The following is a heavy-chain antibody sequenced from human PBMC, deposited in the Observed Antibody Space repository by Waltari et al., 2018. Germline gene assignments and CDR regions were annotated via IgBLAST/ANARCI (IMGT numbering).Heavy chain of an antibody. CDR3: ARNKGWYGDGYFDY. V-gene: IGHV3-53*01. Sequence: EVQLVESGGGLIQPGGSLRLSCEASGFTVSSNYMSWVRQAPGKGLEGVSVIYSDGRTVYADSEKGRFTISRDNLKNTVDLQMSSLRADDTAVYYCARNKGWYGDGYFDYWGQGTLVSVSS. D-gene: IGHD6-19*01. CDR1: GFTVSSNY. J-gene: IGHJ4*02. CDR2: IYSDGRT.